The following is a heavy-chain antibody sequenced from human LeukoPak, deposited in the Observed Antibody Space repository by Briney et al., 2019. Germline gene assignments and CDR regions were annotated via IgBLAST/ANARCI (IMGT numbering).Heavy chain of an antibody. D-gene: IGHD2-2*01. CDR3: ARDSSSTYYYYYYMDV. V-gene: IGHV3-74*01. CDR1: GFTFSSYW. J-gene: IGHJ6*03. CDR2: INSDGSST. Sequence: GGSLRLSCAASGFTFSSYWMHWVRQAPGKGLVWVSRINSDGSSTSYADSVKGRFTISRDNAKNTLYLQMNSLRAEDTAMYYCARDSSSTYYYYYYMDVWGKGTTVTVSS.